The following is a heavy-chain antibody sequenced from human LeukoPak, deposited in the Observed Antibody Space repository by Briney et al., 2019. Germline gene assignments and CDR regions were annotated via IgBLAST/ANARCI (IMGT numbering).Heavy chain of an antibody. D-gene: IGHD3-3*01. J-gene: IGHJ3*02. Sequence: GGSLRLSCAASGFTFSSYWMHWVRQAPDKGLVWVSRINLDGTSTSYVDSVKGRFTISRASTENSLYLQMNSLRVEDTAVYYCARDTDDFQGLDIWGQGTVVTVSS. V-gene: IGHV3-74*01. CDR2: INLDGTST. CDR3: ARDTDDFQGLDI. CDR1: GFTFSSYW.